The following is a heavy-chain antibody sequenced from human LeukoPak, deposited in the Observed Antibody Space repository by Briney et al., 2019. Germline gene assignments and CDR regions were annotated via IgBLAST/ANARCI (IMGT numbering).Heavy chain of an antibody. CDR3: ASSSLRGSDAFDI. V-gene: IGHV4-59*04. CDR1: GFTVSSNY. Sequence: GSLRLSCAASGFTVSSNYMSWVRQAPGKGREWGGSIYYSGSTYYNPSLKSRVTISVDASKNQFSLQLNSVTPEDTAVYYCASSSLRGSDAFDIWGQGTMVTVSS. D-gene: IGHD3-16*01. J-gene: IGHJ3*02. CDR2: IYYSGST.